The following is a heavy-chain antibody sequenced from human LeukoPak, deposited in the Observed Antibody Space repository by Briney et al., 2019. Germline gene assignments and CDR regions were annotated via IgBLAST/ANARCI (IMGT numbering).Heavy chain of an antibody. Sequence: GSLRLSCAASGFTFDDYGMSCVRQAPGKGLEWVSGINWNGGSTGYADSVKGRFTISRDNAKNSLYLQMNRLRAEDTALYYCARDPDGSYAYYFDYWGQGTLVTVSS. V-gene: IGHV3-20*04. J-gene: IGHJ4*02. D-gene: IGHD1-26*01. CDR2: INWNGGST. CDR1: GFTFDDYG. CDR3: ARDPDGSYAYYFDY.